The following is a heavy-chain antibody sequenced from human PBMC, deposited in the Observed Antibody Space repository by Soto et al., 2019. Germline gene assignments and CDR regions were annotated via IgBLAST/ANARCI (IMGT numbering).Heavy chain of an antibody. CDR2: IKPGSGDT. D-gene: IGHD6-19*01. V-gene: IGHV1-2*02. Sequence: ASVKVSCKASGYTFTAYYIHWVRQAPGQGLECMGWIKPGSGDTGYTQKFQGRVTMTRDTSITTAYMELNSLRSDDTAIYYCARGSAVGGNWFDSWGQGTLVTVSS. CDR3: ARGSAVGGNWFDS. J-gene: IGHJ5*01. CDR1: GYTFTAYY.